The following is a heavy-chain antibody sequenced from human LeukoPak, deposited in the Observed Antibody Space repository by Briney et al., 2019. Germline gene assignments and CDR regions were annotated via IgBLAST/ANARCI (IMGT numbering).Heavy chain of an antibody. J-gene: IGHJ5*02. CDR2: IIPIFGTA. CDR1: GGTFSSYA. D-gene: IGHD2-15*01. V-gene: IGHV1-69*01. CDR3: ARTKRTTLSWFDP. Sequence: SVKVSCKASGGTFSSYAISWVRQAPGQGLEWMGGIIPIFGTANYAQKFQGRVTITSDESTSIAYMELSSLRSEDTAVYYCARTKRTTLSWFDPWGQGTLVTVSS.